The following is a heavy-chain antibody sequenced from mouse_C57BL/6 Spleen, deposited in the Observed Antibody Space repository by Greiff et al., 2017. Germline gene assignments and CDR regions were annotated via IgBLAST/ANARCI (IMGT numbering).Heavy chain of an antibody. D-gene: IGHD2-3*01. Sequence: EVMLVESGGGLVKPGGSLKLSCAASGFTFSSYAMSWVRQTPEKRLEWVATISDGGSYSYYPYIIKRRVTISRINAKNNHNQQMSHLKYEEATMYYCARDSGGYYHYWGQGTTVTVSS. CDR1: GFTFSSYA. CDR3: ARDSGGYYHY. V-gene: IGHV5-4*01. J-gene: IGHJ2*01. CDR2: ISDGGSYS.